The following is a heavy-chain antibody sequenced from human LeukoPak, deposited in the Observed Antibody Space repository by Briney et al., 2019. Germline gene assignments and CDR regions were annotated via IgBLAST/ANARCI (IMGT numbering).Heavy chain of an antibody. CDR3: ARLGYGSGSYSPFDY. D-gene: IGHD3-10*01. J-gene: IGHJ4*02. V-gene: IGHV5-51*01. Sequence: GGSLRLSCAASGFTGSSNYMSWVRQGPGKGLEWMGIIYPGDSDTRYSPSFQGQVTISADKSISTAYLQWSSLKASDTAMYYCARLGYGSGSYSPFDYWGQGTLVTFSS. CDR2: IYPGDSDT. CDR1: GFTGSSNY.